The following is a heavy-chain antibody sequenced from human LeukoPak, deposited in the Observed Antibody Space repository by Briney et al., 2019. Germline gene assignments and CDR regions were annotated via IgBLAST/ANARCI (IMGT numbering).Heavy chain of an antibody. CDR2: IYTSGST. D-gene: IGHD2-8*01. J-gene: IGHJ5*02. CDR1: GGSISSGSYY. Sequence: PSETLSLTCTVSGGSISSGSYYWSWIRQPAGKGLEWIGRIYTSGSTNYNPSLKSRVTISVDTSKNQFSLKLSSVTAADTAVYYCARGAVADIVLMVYAINWFDPWGQGTLVTVSS. CDR3: ARGAVADIVLMVYAINWFDP. V-gene: IGHV4-61*02.